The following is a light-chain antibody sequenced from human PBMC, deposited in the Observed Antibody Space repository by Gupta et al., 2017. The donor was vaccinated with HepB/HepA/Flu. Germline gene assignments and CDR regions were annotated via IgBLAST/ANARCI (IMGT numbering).Light chain of an antibody. CDR2: RAS. J-gene: IGKJ2*01. CDR1: QSVNSNY. CDR3: QQFGGSPPYT. Sequence: EAVLTQSPGTLSLSPGERANLSCRASQSVNSNYLAWYQQKPGQATRRLIFRASSMATGIPDRFSGSGSGTDFTLTISRLEPEDFAVYYCQQFGGSPPYTFGQGTKVEIK. V-gene: IGKV3-20*01.